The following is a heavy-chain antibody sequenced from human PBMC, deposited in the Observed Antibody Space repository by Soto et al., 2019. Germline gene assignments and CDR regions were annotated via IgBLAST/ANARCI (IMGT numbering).Heavy chain of an antibody. CDR1: CGSIISGGYS. D-gene: IGHD1-20*01. V-gene: IGHV4-30-2*01. CDR2: IYHSGST. J-gene: IGHJ5*02. Sequence: SETLSLTCAFSCGSIISGGYSWSWIRQPPGKGLEWIGYIYHSGSTYYNPSLKSRVTISVDRSKNQFSLKLSSVTAADTAVYYCAREGITKKGRNWFDPWGQGTLVTVSS. CDR3: AREGITKKGRNWFDP.